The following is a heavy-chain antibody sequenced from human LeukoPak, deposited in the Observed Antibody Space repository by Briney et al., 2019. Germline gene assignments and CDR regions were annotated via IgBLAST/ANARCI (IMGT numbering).Heavy chain of an antibody. V-gene: IGHV4-59*01. CDR3: ARDSIEGAFDI. CDR2: IYYSGST. CDR1: GGSISSYY. Sequence: PSETQSLTCTVSGGSISSYYWSWIRQPPGKGLEWIGYIYYSGSTNYNPSLKSRVTISVDTSKNQFSLKLSSVTAADTAVYYCARDSIEGAFDIWGQGTMVTVSS. D-gene: IGHD1-26*01. J-gene: IGHJ3*02.